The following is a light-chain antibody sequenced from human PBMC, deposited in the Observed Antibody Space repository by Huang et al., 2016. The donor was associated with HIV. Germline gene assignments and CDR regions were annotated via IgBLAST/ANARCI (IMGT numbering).Light chain of an antibody. CDR1: QGVNSW. CDR3: QQTQTSPYT. CDR2: GAS. V-gene: IGKV1-12*01. J-gene: IGKJ2*01. Sequence: DIQMTQAPSFVSASVGDRVTITCRASQGVNSWLAWYQQKPGEAPHLLMYGASSLQSGVPSRFSGSGSGTYFTLIINNLQPEDFATYYCQQTQTSPYTFGQGTNVEI.